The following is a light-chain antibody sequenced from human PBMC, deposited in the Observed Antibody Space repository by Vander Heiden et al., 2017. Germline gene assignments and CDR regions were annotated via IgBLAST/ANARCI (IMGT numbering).Light chain of an antibody. CDR3: QAWDSSTVI. CDR2: QDT. V-gene: IGLV3-1*01. J-gene: IGLJ2*01. Sequence: SYDLTQPPSVPVSPGQTASITCSGDKLGDKYASWYQQKPGQSPVLVIYQDTKRPSGIPERISGSNSVNTATLTISGTQAMDEADYYCQAWDSSTVIFGGGTKLTVL. CDR1: KLGDKY.